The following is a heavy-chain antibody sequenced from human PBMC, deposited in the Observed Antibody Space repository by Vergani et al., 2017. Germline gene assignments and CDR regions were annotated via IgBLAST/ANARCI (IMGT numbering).Heavy chain of an antibody. J-gene: IGHJ4*02. Sequence: EVQLLESGGGLVQPGGSLRLSCEASGFSFPGYAMSWVRQAPGKGLEWVLSVSGSSATPYYADSVKGRFIISRDNSKDTLHLQMNSVRADDTAVYYCTKGSRGYTGYFFDYWGQGTLATVSS. CDR1: GFSFPGYA. CDR2: VSGSSATP. CDR3: TKGSRGYTGYFFDY. D-gene: IGHD5-12*01. V-gene: IGHV3-23*01.